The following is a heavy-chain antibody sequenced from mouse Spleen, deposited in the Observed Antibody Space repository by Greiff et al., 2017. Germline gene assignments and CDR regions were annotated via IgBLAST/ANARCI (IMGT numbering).Heavy chain of an antibody. J-gene: IGHJ1*03. V-gene: IGHV5-12*01. CDR3: ARYGYDGGYFDV. CDR2: ISNGGGST. Sequence: EVHLVESGGGLVQPGGSLKLSCAASGFTFSDYYMYWVRQTPEKRLEWVAYISNGGGSTYYPDTVKGRFTISRDNAKNTLYLQMSRLKSEDTAMYYCARYGYDGGYFDVWGTGTTVTVSS. CDR1: GFTFSDYY. D-gene: IGHD2-2*01.